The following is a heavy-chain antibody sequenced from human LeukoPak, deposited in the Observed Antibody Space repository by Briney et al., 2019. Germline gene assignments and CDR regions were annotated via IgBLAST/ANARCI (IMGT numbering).Heavy chain of an antibody. D-gene: IGHD1-26*01. CDR3: ATQGVGAKGHAFDI. J-gene: IGHJ3*02. CDR1: GGSISSYY. CDR2: IYYSGST. V-gene: IGHV4-59*08. Sequence: SETLSLTCTVSGGSISSYYWSWIRQPPGKGLEWIGYIYYSGSTNYNPSLKSRVTISVDTSKNQFPLKLSSVTAADTAVYYCATQGVGAKGHAFDIWGQGTMVTVSS.